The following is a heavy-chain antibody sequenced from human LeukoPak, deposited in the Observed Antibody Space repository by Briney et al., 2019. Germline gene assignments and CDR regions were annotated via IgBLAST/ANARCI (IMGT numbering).Heavy chain of an antibody. CDR2: FVSDGSST. CDR1: GFSFSDYA. V-gene: IGHV3-64*01. CDR3: ARVGYCSRTTCYRLGAFDI. Sequence: PGGSLRLSCAASGFSFSDYAMHWVRRFPGKGLEYVSAFVSDGSSTYYANSVKGRFTISRDNSKNTLYLQMDSLRAEDMAVYYCARVGYCSRTTCYRLGAFDIWGQGTMVTVSS. D-gene: IGHD2-2*02. J-gene: IGHJ3*02.